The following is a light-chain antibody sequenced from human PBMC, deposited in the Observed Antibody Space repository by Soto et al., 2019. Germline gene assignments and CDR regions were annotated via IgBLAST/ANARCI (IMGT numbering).Light chain of an antibody. CDR2: QDS. CDR1: KLGDKY. Sequence: SYELTQPPSVSVSPGQTASITCSGGKLGDKYACWYQQKPGQSPVLVIYQDSKRPSGIPERFSGSNSGNTATLTISGTQAMDEDYYYCQAWDSRTYVVFGGGTKLTVL. V-gene: IGLV3-1*01. CDR3: QAWDSRTYVV. J-gene: IGLJ2*01.